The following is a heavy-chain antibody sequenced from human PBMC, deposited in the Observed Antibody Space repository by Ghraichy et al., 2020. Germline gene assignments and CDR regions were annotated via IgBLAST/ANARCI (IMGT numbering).Heavy chain of an antibody. V-gene: IGHV3-7*01. J-gene: IGHJ6*02. CDR3: AKNIVAAGKYYYYYYGMDV. CDR2: IKQDGSEE. D-gene: IGHD6-25*01. CDR1: GFTFSGYR. Sequence: GGSLRLSCAASGFTFSGYRMSWVRQAPGKGLEWVASIKQDGSEEHYVDSVKGRFTISRDNAKNSLSLQMNSLRAEDTAVYYCAKNIVAAGKYYYYYYGMDVWGQGTTVTVSS.